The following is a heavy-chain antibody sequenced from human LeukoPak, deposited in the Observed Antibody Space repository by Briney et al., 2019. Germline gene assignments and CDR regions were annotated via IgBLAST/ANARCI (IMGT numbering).Heavy chain of an antibody. CDR3: ARDGGYRFDY. CDR2: TYYRSRWSS. J-gene: IGHJ4*02. Sequence: SQTLSLTCAISGDSVSSNSVTWHWIRQSPSRGLEWLGRTYYRSRWSSDYAASVKGRISINPDTSKNQFSLQLNSVTPEDTAVYYCARDGGYRFDYRGQGSLVTVSS. CDR1: GDSVSSNSVT. D-gene: IGHD5-18*01. V-gene: IGHV6-1*01.